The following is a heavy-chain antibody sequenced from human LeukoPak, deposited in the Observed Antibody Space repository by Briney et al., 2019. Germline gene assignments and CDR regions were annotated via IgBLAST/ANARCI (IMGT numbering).Heavy chain of an antibody. CDR1: GFTFSSYG. CDR3: ANGDYGDY. D-gene: IGHD4-17*01. J-gene: IGHJ4*02. Sequence: GRSLRLSCAASGFTFSSYGMHWVRQAPGKGLEWVAVISYDGSNKYYADSVKGRFTISRDNSKNTLYLQMNSLRAEDTAVYYCANGDYGDYWGQGTLVTVSS. V-gene: IGHV3-30*18. CDR2: ISYDGSNK.